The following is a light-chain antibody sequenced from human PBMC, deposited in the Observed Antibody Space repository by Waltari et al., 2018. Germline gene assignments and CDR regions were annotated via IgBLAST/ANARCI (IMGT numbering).Light chain of an antibody. CDR1: RLRSSY. Sequence: SSELTQDPAVSVALGQTVTITCHGARLRSSYASWYQQKPGQAPVLVICGKDGRPSGIRDRFSGSSSGTTASLTITGARAEDDAQYYCHCRDSSVNHRRNVFGTGTKVTVL. CDR3: HCRDSSVNHRRNV. V-gene: IGLV3-19*01. J-gene: IGLJ1*01. CDR2: GKD.